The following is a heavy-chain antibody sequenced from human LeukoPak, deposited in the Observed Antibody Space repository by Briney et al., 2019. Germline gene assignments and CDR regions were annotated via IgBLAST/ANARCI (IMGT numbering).Heavy chain of an antibody. CDR2: ISWNSGSI. Sequence: GGFLRLSCAASGFTFDDYAMHWVRQAPGKGLEWVSGISWNSGSIGYADSVKGRFTISRDNAKNSLYLQMNSLRAEDTALYYCAKEKKIAAAGRGGFDYWGQGTLVTVSS. CDR1: GFTFDDYA. V-gene: IGHV3-9*01. D-gene: IGHD6-13*01. J-gene: IGHJ4*02. CDR3: AKEKKIAAAGRGGFDY.